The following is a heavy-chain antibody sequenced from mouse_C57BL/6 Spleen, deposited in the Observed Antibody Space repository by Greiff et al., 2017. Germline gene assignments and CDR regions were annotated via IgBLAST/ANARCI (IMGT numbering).Heavy chain of an antibody. CDR1: GYTFTSYW. CDR3: AIFYGYHYDMGY. J-gene: IGHJ4*01. CDR2: IYPGSGST. Sequence: QVQLQQSGAELVKPGASVKMSCKASGYTFTSYWITWVKQRPGQGLEWIGDIYPGSGSTNYNEKFKSKATLTIDASSSTAYMQLSSLTSEDSAVYYCAIFYGYHYDMGYWGQGTSVTVSA. D-gene: IGHD2-2*01. V-gene: IGHV1-55*01.